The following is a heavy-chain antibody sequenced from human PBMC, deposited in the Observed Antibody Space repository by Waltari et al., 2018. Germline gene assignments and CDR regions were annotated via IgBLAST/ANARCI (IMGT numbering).Heavy chain of an antibody. D-gene: IGHD5-18*01. CDR3: ARDTDTAPTWVYMDV. Sequence: EVQLVESGGGLVQPGGSLRLSCAASGFTFSSYWMSWGRQAPGKGLEWVANIKQDGSEKYYVDSVKGRFTISRDNAKNSLYLQMNSLRAEDTAVYYCARDTDTAPTWVYMDVWGKGTTVTISS. CDR2: IKQDGSEK. V-gene: IGHV3-7*01. J-gene: IGHJ6*03. CDR1: GFTFSSYW.